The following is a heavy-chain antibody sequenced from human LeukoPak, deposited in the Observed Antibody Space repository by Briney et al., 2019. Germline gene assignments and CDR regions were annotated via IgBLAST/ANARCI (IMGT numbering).Heavy chain of an antibody. V-gene: IGHV1-18*01. D-gene: IGHD1-26*01. CDR3: ARDGTSTDDY. Sequence: ASVKVFCKTSCYTFSNFGISWVRQAPGQGLEWMGWISGNNDNPNYGQKFQGRFTMTTDSSTSTAYMELRNLRSDDTAVYYCARDGTSTDDYWGQGTLVTVSS. J-gene: IGHJ4*01. CDR2: ISGNNDNP. CDR1: CYTFSNFG.